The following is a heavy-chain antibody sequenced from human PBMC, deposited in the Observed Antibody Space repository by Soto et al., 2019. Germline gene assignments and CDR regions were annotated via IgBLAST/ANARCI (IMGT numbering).Heavy chain of an antibody. D-gene: IGHD3-22*01. Sequence: QVQLQESGPGLVKPSQTLSLTCTVSGGSISSGDYYWSWIRQPPGKGLEWIGYIYYSGSTYYNPSLKSRVTISVDTSKNQFSLKLSSVTAADTAVYYCARVEDDSSGYLLGGIVYWGQGTLVTVSS. CDR1: GGSISSGDYY. CDR2: IYYSGST. J-gene: IGHJ4*02. CDR3: ARVEDDSSGYLLGGIVY. V-gene: IGHV4-30-4*01.